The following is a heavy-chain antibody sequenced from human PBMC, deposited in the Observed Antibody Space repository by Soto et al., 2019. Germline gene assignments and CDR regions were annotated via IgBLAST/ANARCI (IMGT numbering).Heavy chain of an antibody. D-gene: IGHD1-26*01. CDR3: ARGQYSGSPDVAFDI. J-gene: IGHJ3*02. V-gene: IGHV1-3*02. CDR2: SNAGNGNT. Sequence: EASVKVSCKASGYTFTSYAMHWVRQPPGQRLEWMGWSNAGNGNTKYSQEFQGRVTITRDTSASTAYMELSSLRSEDMAVYYCARGQYSGSPDVAFDIWGQGTMVTVSS. CDR1: GYTFTSYA.